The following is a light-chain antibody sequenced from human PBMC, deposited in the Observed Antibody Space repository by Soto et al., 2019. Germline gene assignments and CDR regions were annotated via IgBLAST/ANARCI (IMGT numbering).Light chain of an antibody. V-gene: IGLV1-40*01. J-gene: IGLJ1*01. Sequence: QAVLTQPPSLSEAPGQRVTSSCTGCSSNIGAGYEAHWYQQVPGTAPKLLIYENNNRPSGVPDRFSDSKSGTSASLAITGLQAEDEAEYYCQSYDSSLSGYVFGTGTKLTVL. CDR3: QSYDSSLSGYV. CDR1: SSNIGAGYE. CDR2: ENN.